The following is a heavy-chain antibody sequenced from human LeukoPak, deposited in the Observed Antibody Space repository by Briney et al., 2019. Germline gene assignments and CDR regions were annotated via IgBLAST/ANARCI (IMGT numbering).Heavy chain of an antibody. CDR1: VGTFSSYA. CDR2: IIPIFGTA. CDR3: ARASESVATTDY. J-gene: IGHJ4*02. Sequence: ASVKVSCKASVGTFSSYAISWVRQAPGQGLEWMGGIIPIFGTANYAQKFQGRVTITADESTSTAYMELSSLRSEDTAVYYCARASESVATTDYWGQGTLVTVSS. V-gene: IGHV1-69*01. D-gene: IGHD5-12*01.